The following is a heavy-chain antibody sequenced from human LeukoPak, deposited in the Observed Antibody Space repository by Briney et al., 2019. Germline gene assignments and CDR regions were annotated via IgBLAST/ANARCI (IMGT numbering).Heavy chain of an antibody. D-gene: IGHD4-17*01. CDR3: AKDITTVTTWTGAEYFQH. CDR2: ISGSGGST. Sequence: GGSLRLSCAASGFTFSSYAMSWVRQAPGKGLEWVSAISGSGGSTYYADSVKGRFTISRDNSKNTLYLQMNSLRAEDTAVYYCAKDITTVTTWTGAEYFQHWGQGTLVTVSP. J-gene: IGHJ1*01. V-gene: IGHV3-23*01. CDR1: GFTFSSYA.